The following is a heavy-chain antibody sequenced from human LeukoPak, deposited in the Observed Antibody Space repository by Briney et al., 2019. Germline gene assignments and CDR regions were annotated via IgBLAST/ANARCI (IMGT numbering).Heavy chain of an antibody. CDR3: ARETHTAMVL. J-gene: IGHJ4*02. CDR1: GFTVSSNY. CDR2: IYSGGST. D-gene: IGHD5-18*01. Sequence: PGGSLRLSCAASGFTVSSNYMNWVRQAPGKGLEWVSVIYSGGSTYYADSVKGRFTISRDNSKNTLYLQMNSLRAEDTAVYYCARETHTAMVLWGQGTLVTVSS. V-gene: IGHV3-53*01.